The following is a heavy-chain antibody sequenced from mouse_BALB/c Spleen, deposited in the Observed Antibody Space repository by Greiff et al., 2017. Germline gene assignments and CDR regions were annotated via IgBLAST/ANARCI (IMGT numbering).Heavy chain of an antibody. D-gene: IGHD2-4*01. Sequence: QVQLQQSGAELMKPGASVKISCKATGYTFSSYWIEWVKQRPGHGLEWIGEILPGSGSTNYNEKFKGKATFTADTSSNTAYMQLSSLTSEDSAVYYCARKGLRGGAWFAYWGQGTLVTVSA. CDR1: GYTFSSYW. V-gene: IGHV1-9*01. CDR3: ARKGLRGGAWFAY. J-gene: IGHJ3*01. CDR2: ILPGSGST.